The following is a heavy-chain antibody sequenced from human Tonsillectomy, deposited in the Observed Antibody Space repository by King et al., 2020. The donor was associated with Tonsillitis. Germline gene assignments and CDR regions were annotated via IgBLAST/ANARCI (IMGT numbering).Heavy chain of an antibody. CDR2: IYSGGGT. J-gene: IGHJ6*02. Sequence: VQLVESGGGLIQPGGSLRLSCAASGFSVSTNYMTWVRQAPGKGLEWVSVIYSGGGTYYADSVKGRFTIPRDNSKNTLYLQMNRLRAEDTAVYYCAREHYGMDVWGQGTTVTVSS. CDR1: GFSVSTNY. CDR3: AREHYGMDV. V-gene: IGHV3-53*01.